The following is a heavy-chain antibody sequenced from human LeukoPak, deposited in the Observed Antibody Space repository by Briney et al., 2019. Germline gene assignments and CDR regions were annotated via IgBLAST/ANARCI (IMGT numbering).Heavy chain of an antibody. J-gene: IGHJ5*02. CDR2: ISAYNGNT. V-gene: IGHV1-18*01. CDR1: GYTFTSYG. Sequence: GASVKVSCKASGYTFTSYGISWVRQAPGQGLEWMGWISAYNGNTNYAQKLQGRVTMTTDTSTSTAYMELRSLRSDDTAMYYCARHIVVVVAATSGDWFDPWGQGTLVTVSS. CDR3: ARHIVVVVAATSGDWFDP. D-gene: IGHD2-15*01.